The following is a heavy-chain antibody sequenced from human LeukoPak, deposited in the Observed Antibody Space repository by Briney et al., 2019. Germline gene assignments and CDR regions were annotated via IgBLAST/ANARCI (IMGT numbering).Heavy chain of an antibody. CDR3: ARQGVYSSGIDYFDY. CDR2: IYYSGST. Sequence: KSSETLSLTCTVSGGSISSSSYYWGWIRQPPGKGLEWIGSIYYSGSTYYNPSLKSRVTISVDTSKNQFSLKLSSVTAADTAVYYCARQGVYSSGIDYFDYWGQGTLVTVSS. D-gene: IGHD6-19*01. V-gene: IGHV4-39*01. CDR1: GGSISSSSYY. J-gene: IGHJ4*02.